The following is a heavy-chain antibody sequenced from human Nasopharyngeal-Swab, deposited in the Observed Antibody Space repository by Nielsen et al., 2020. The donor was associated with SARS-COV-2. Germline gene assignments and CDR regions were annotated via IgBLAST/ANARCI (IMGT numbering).Heavy chain of an antibody. CDR2: ISQNSGT. CDR3: AKEGATGWFDP. Sequence: SETLSLTCAVYGGSLNNYWWSWIRQTPGKGLEWIGYISQNSGTSYNPSLKSRVTIFMDTSKNQFSLRLRSVSAADTAVYSCAKEGATGWFDPWGQGTLVTVSS. J-gene: IGHJ5*02. V-gene: IGHV4-34*11. CDR1: GGSLNNYW.